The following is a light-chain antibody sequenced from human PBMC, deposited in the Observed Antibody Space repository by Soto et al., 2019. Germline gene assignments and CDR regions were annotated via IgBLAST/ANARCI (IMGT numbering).Light chain of an antibody. CDR2: GAS. J-gene: IGKJ4*01. CDR3: QQYNNWPPLT. CDR1: QSVSSN. V-gene: IGKV3-15*01. Sequence: EIVMTQSPATLSVSPGERATLSCRASQSVSSNLAWYQQQPGQAPRLLIYGASTRATGIPARFSGSGSGTEFILTISSLQSEDFAVYYCQQYNNWPPLTFGGGTKVEIK.